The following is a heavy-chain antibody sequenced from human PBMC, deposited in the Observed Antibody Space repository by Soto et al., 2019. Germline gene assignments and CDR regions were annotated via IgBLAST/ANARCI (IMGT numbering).Heavy chain of an antibody. J-gene: IGHJ6*02. D-gene: IGHD2-2*01. CDR2: TYYRSKWYN. V-gene: IGHV6-1*01. CDR1: GDSVSSNSAT. Sequence: PSQTLSLTCAISGDSVSSNSATWNCIRQSPSRGLEWLGRTYYRSKWYNDYAVSVKSRLTINPDTSKNQFSLQLNSVTPDDTAVYYCTRENGAAAQAHYYYGLDVWGQGTAVTVSS. CDR3: TRENGAAAQAHYYYGLDV.